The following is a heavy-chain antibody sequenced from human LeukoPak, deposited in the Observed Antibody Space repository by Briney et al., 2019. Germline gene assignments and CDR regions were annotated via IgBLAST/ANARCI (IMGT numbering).Heavy chain of an antibody. J-gene: IGHJ6*02. CDR1: GYTFTSYG. CDR3: ARRQGFMQQLDYQTPHYYYYGMDV. CDR2: IIPIFGTA. V-gene: IGHV1-69*13. D-gene: IGHD6-13*01. Sequence: SVKVSCKASGYTFTSYGISWVRQAPGQGLEWMGGIIPIFGTANYAQKFQGRVTITADESTSTAYMELSSLRSEDTAVYYCARRQGFMQQLDYQTPHYYYYGMDVWGQGTTVTVSS.